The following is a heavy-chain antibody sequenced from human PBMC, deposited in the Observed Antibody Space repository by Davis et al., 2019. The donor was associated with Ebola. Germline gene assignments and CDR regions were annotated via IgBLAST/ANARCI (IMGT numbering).Heavy chain of an antibody. CDR2: MSSDGSEK. V-gene: IGHV3-30-3*01. D-gene: IGHD3-10*01. CDR3: ARAEGSYNYYYGLDV. J-gene: IGHJ6*02. CDR1: GFTLSSYA. Sequence: PGGSLRLSCAASGFTLSSYAMHWVRQAPGKGLEWVAVMSSDGSEKYYAHSVKGRFTISRDNSKNTLFLQMNSLRHEDTAVYYCARAEGSYNYYYGLDVWGQGTTVTVS.